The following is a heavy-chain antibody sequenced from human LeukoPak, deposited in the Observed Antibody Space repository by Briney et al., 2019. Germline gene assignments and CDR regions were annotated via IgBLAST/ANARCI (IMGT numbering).Heavy chain of an antibody. CDR2: ISGSGSST. Sequence: GGSLRLSCAASGFTFSSYAMSWVRQAPGKGLEWVSAISGSGSSTYYADSVKGRFTISRDNSKNTLYLQMNSLRAEDTAVYYCAKFPYRGSYYFCDYWGQGTLVTVSS. D-gene: IGHD1-26*01. J-gene: IGHJ4*02. CDR1: GFTFSSYA. V-gene: IGHV3-23*01. CDR3: AKFPYRGSYYFCDY.